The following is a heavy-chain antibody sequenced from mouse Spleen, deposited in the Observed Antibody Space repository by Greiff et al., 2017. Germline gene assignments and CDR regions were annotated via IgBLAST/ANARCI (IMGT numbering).Heavy chain of an antibody. J-gene: IGHJ4*01. CDR2: INPGSGGT. D-gene: IGHD4-1*01. Sequence: LQESGAELVRPGTSVKVSCKASGYAFTNYLIEWVKQRPGQGLEWIGVINPGSGGTNYNEKFKGKATLTADKSSSTAYMQLSSLTSEDSAVYFCARSKVLTGTEGYAMDYWGQGTSVTVSS. CDR1: GYAFTNYL. V-gene: IGHV1-54*01. CDR3: ARSKVLTGTEGYAMDY.